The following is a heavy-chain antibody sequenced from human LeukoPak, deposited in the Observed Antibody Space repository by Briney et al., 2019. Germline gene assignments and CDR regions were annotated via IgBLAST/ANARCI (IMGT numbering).Heavy chain of an antibody. CDR2: ISYDGSNK. CDR3: ARASIAAKIGGNWFDP. V-gene: IGHV3-30*04. CDR1: GFTLSSYA. J-gene: IGHJ5*02. Sequence: PGRSLRLSCAASGFTLSSYAMHWVRQAPGKGLEWVAVISYDGSNKYYADSVKGRFTISRDNSKNTLYLQMNSLRAEDTAVYYCARASIAAKIGGNWFDPWGQGTLVTVSS. D-gene: IGHD3-16*01.